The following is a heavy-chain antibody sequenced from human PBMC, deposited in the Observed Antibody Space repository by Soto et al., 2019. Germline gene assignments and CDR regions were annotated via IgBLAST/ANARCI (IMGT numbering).Heavy chain of an antibody. Sequence: SETLSLTCAVSGGSISSSNWWSWVRQPPGKGLEWIGSVHYTGSTYYNPSLKSRVTMSVDSSKNHLSLKVSSVTAADTAVYYCARHLYSGESSGYYGYWGQGALVTVSS. V-gene: IGHV4-39*01. D-gene: IGHD3-22*01. CDR2: VHYTGST. CDR1: GGSISSSNW. J-gene: IGHJ4*02. CDR3: ARHLYSGESSGYYGY.